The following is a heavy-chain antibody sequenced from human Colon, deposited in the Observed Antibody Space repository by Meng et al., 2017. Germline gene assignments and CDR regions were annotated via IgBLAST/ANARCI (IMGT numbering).Heavy chain of an antibody. J-gene: IGHJ6*02. CDR2: IAVNGSST. CDR3: AKPLVAGRLDGVDV. CDR1: GFTFSSYT. Sequence: GEALKISCAASGFTFSSYTMSRVRQAPGKGLEWVSAIAVNGSSTHYADPVRGRFTISRDNYENTVYLQMTGLGAEDTAIYRCAKPLVAGRLDGVDVWGQGTTVTVSS. D-gene: IGHD6-19*01. V-gene: IGHV3-23*01.